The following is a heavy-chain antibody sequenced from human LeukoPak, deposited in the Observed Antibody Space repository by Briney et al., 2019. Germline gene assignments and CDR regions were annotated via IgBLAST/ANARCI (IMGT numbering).Heavy chain of an antibody. V-gene: IGHV4-59*01. CDR1: GGSISSYY. D-gene: IGHD3-3*01. CDR3: ARILEWPNWFDP. J-gene: IGHJ5*02. Sequence: SETLPLTCTVSGGSISSYYWSWIRQPPGKGLEWIGNIYYSGRTNYNPSLKSRVTISVDTSKNQFSLKLSSVTAADTAVYYCARILEWPNWFDPWGQGTLVTVPP. CDR2: IYYSGRT.